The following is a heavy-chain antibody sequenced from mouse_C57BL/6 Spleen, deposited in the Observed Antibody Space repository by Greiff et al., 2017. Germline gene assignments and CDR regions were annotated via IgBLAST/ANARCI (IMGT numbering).Heavy chain of an antibody. Sequence: QVQLQQPGAELVMPGASVKLSCKASGYTFTSYWMHWVKQRPGQGLEWIGEIDPSDSYTTYNQKFKGKSTLTVDKSSSTAYMQLSSLTSEDSAVYYCARSGDYDGPMDYWGQGTSVTVSS. J-gene: IGHJ4*01. CDR2: IDPSDSYT. CDR1: GYTFTSYW. CDR3: ARSGDYDGPMDY. V-gene: IGHV1-69*01. D-gene: IGHD2-4*01.